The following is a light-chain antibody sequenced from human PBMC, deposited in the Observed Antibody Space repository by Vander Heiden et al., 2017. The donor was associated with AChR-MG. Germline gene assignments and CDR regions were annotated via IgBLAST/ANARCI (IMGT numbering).Light chain of an antibody. CDR1: QSISSY. Sequence: DIQMTQSPSSLSASVGDRVTTNCRASQSISSYLNWYQQNPGKAPKLLIYAASSLQSGVPSRFSGSGSGTDFTLNISNLQPEDFATYYCQQSSITPLTFGGGTKVEIK. CDR3: QQSSITPLT. J-gene: IGKJ4*01. CDR2: AAS. V-gene: IGKV1-39*01.